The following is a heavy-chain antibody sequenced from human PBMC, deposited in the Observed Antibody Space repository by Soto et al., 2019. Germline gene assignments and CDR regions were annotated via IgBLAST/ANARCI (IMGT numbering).Heavy chain of an antibody. J-gene: IGHJ5*02. CDR2: IYHSGST. CDR3: ARGRYSNYAGNWFDP. D-gene: IGHD4-4*01. V-gene: IGHV4-30-2*01. Sequence: SETLSLTCAVSGGSISSGGYSWSWIRQPPGKGLEWIGYIYHSGSTYYNPSLKSRVTISVDRSKNQFSLKLSSVTAADTAVYYCARGRYSNYAGNWFDPWAREPWSPSPQ. CDR1: GGSISSGGYS.